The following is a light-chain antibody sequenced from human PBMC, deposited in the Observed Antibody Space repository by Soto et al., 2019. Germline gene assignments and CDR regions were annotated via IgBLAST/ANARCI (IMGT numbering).Light chain of an antibody. V-gene: IGKV3D-20*02. Sequence: EIVLTQSPGTLSLSPGERATLSCRASQSVSSSYLGWYQQKPGQAPRLLIYGASSRATGTPDRFSGSGSGTDFTLTISSLEPEDFSVYYRQQRYNWPITFGQGTRLEIK. CDR1: QSVSSSY. CDR2: GAS. J-gene: IGKJ5*01. CDR3: QQRYNWPIT.